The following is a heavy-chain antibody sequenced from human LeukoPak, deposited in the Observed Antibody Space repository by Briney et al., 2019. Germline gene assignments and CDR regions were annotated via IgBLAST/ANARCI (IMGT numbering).Heavy chain of an antibody. V-gene: IGHV4-30-2*01. J-gene: IGHJ3*02. CDR2: IYHSGST. CDR1: GGSFSSGDYY. D-gene: IGHD6-13*01. Sequence: PSETLSLTCTVSGGSFSSGDYYWSWMRQPPGKGLEWIGYIYHSGSTYYNPSLKSRVTISVDRSKDQFSLRLNSVTAADTAVYYCARGMAAHDAFDIWGQGTMVTVSS. CDR3: ARGMAAHDAFDI.